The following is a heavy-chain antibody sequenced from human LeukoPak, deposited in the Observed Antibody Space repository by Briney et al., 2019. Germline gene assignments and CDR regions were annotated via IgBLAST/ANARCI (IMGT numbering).Heavy chain of an antibody. CDR1: GGSISSGSYY. CDR2: IYTSGST. J-gene: IGHJ4*02. D-gene: IGHD5-18*01. Sequence: SETLSLTCTVSGGSISSGSYYWSWIRQPAGKGLEWIGRIYTSGSTNYNPSLKSRVTISVDTSKNQFSLKLSSVTAADTAVYYCAKDVYSYANGGLGYWGQGTLVTVSS. CDR3: AKDVYSYANGGLGY. V-gene: IGHV4-61*02.